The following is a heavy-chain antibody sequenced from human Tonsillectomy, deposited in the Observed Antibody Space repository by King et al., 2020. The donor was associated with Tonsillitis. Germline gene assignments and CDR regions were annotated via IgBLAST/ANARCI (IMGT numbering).Heavy chain of an antibody. Sequence: VQLQESGPGLVKPSETLSLTCSVSGGSISSYYWNWIRQPPGKGLEWIGCIYYSGSTNYNPSLKSRVTISVDTSKNQFSLKLTSVTAADTAVYYCARPPHYCGGDCYSHHYMDVWGKGTTVIVSS. D-gene: IGHD2-21*02. J-gene: IGHJ6*03. CDR1: GGSISSYY. V-gene: IGHV4-59*08. CDR3: ARPPHYCGGDCYSHHYMDV. CDR2: IYYSGST.